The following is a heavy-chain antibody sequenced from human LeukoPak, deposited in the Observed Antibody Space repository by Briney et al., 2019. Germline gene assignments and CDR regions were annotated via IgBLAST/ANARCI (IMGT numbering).Heavy chain of an antibody. CDR2: IYTSGST. J-gene: IGHJ3*02. CDR3: ARLLHDYGDYLRRSNAFDI. CDR1: GGSISSYY. Sequence: PSETLSLTCTVSGGSISSYYWSWIRQPAGKGLEWIGRIYTSGSTNYNPSLKSRVTISVDTSKNQLSLKLSSVTAADTAVYYCARLLHDYGDYLRRSNAFDIWGQGTMVTVFS. D-gene: IGHD4-17*01. V-gene: IGHV4-4*07.